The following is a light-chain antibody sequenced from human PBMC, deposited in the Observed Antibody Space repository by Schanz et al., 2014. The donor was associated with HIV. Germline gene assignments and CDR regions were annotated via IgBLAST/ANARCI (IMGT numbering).Light chain of an antibody. V-gene: IGKV1-17*01. CDR2: GAS. CDR1: QAIRAD. J-gene: IGKJ2*01. Sequence: DIQMTQSPSPLSASIGDTITITCRASQAIRADLGWYQQKPGRAPKRLIYGASNLQSGVPSRFSGSGSETEFTLAISSLQPEDFATYYCQQYNDGSYTFGQGTKLEIK. CDR3: QQYNDGSYT.